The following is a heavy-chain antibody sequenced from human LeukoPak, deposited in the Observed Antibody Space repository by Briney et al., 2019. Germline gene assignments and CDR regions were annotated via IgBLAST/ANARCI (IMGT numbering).Heavy chain of an antibody. CDR2: ISAYNGNT. CDR1: GYTFTSYG. V-gene: IGHV1-18*04. CDR3: AREGIAVAGIYYYYYFMDV. Sequence: GASVKVSCKASGYTFTSYGISWVRQAPGQGLEWMGWISAYNGNTNYAQKLQGRVTMTTDTSTSTAYMELRRLRSDDTAVYYCAREGIAVAGIYYYYYFMDVWGKGTTVTVSS. J-gene: IGHJ6*01. D-gene: IGHD6-19*01.